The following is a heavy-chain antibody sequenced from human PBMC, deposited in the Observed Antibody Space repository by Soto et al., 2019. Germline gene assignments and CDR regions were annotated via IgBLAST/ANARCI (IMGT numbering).Heavy chain of an antibody. CDR2: IYHIGIT. CDR1: GDSIRSSYW. CDR3: ARDCGKATFYYNGMDV. J-gene: IGHJ6*02. V-gene: IGHV4-4*02. Sequence: QVQLQESGPGLVKPSGTLTLTCAVSGDSIRSSYWWRWVRQSPGRGREWIGEIYHIGITNYNPFLKNRVSISVDKSKNQFSLKLTYVTGADTAVYYSARDCGKATFYYNGMDVWGQGTTVTVSS.